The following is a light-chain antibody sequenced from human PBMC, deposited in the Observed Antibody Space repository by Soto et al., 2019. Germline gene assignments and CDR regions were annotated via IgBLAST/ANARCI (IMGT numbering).Light chain of an antibody. CDR3: QSYDSSLSGLV. Sequence: QSVLTQPPSVSGAPGQRVTISCTGSSSNIGACYDVHWYQQLPGTAPKLLISGNSNRPSGVPDRFSGSKSGTSASLAITGLQAEDEADYYCQSYDSSLSGLVFGGGTKVTVL. J-gene: IGLJ2*01. CDR2: GNS. V-gene: IGLV1-40*01. CDR1: SSNIGACYD.